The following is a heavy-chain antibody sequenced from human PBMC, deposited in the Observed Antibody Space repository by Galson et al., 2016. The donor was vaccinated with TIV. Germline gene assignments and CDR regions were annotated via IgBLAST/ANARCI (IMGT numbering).Heavy chain of an antibody. Sequence: SVKVSCKASGNIFTRDYVHWVRQAPGQGLEWMGVIDPTYGGTTFAQKFQALVTMTRDTSTSTVYMEVSGLKSDDTAVYYCIRDLGSPRDFWGQGTLVTVSS. CDR1: GNIFTRDY. CDR3: IRDLGSPRDF. V-gene: IGHV1-46*03. CDR2: IDPTYGGT. J-gene: IGHJ4*02. D-gene: IGHD3-10*01.